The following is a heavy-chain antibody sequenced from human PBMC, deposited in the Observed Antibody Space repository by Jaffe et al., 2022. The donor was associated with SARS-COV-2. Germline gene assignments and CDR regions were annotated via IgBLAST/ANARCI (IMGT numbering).Heavy chain of an antibody. CDR1: GFTFDDYT. CDR3: AKDINSGYDLGDYYYYGMDV. D-gene: IGHD5-12*01. J-gene: IGHJ6*02. CDR2: ISWDGGST. Sequence: EVQLVESGGVVVQPGGSLRLSCAASGFTFDDYTMHWVRQAPGKGLEWVSLISWDGGSTYYADSVKGRFTISRDNSKNSLYLQMNSLRTEDTALYYCAKDINSGYDLGDYYYYGMDVWGQGTTVTVSS. V-gene: IGHV3-43*01.